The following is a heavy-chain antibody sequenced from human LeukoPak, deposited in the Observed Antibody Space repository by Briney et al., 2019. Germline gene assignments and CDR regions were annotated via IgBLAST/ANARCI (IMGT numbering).Heavy chain of an antibody. CDR3: AKDSYCSGGSCYSLYYYYGMDV. Sequence: GGSLRLSCAASGFTFSSYAMSWVRQAPGKGLEWVSAISGSGGSTYYADSVKGRFTISRDNSKNTLYLQMNSLRAEDTAVYYCAKDSYCSGGSCYSLYYYYGMDVWGQGTTVTVSS. CDR1: GFTFSSYA. CDR2: ISGSGGST. V-gene: IGHV3-23*01. D-gene: IGHD2-15*01. J-gene: IGHJ6*02.